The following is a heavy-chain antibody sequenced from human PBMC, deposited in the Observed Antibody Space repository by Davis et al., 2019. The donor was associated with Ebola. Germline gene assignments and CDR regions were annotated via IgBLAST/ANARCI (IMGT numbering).Heavy chain of an antibody. CDR1: GGSISSGGYY. V-gene: IGHV4-31*03. CDR2: IYYSGST. D-gene: IGHD2-2*01. CDR3: AREKGWGYCSSTSCPPTLWFDP. J-gene: IGHJ5*02. Sequence: SETLSLTCTVSGGSISSGGYYWSWIRQHPGKGLEWIGYIYYSGSTYYNPSLKSRVTISVDTSKNQFSLKLSSVTAADTAVYYCAREKGWGYCSSTSCPPTLWFDPWGQGTLVTVSS.